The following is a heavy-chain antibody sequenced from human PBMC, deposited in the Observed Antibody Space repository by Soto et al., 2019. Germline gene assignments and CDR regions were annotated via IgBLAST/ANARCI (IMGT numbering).Heavy chain of an antibody. Sequence: SVKVSCKASGGTFSSYAISWVRQAPGQGLEWMGGIIPIFGTANYAQKFQGRVTITADKSTSKAYMELSSLRSEDTAVYYCASGRYDILTGYRYYYYGMDVWGRRTTVTVCS. D-gene: IGHD3-9*01. V-gene: IGHV1-69*06. J-gene: IGHJ6*01. CDR2: IIPIFGTA. CDR3: ASGRYDILTGYRYYYYGMDV. CDR1: GGTFSSYA.